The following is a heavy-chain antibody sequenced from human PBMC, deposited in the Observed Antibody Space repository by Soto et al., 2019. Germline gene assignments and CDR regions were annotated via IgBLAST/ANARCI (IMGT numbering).Heavy chain of an antibody. V-gene: IGHV3-30-3*01. D-gene: IGHD1-26*01. Sequence: GGSLRLSCAASGATFSNFAMHWVRQAPGKGLEWVSVITYDGSNKNYADSVTGRSTISRDNSKNTLYLQMNSLRPDDTAVYYCAKDSSGRYPAYFDYWGQGTQVTVSS. J-gene: IGHJ4*02. CDR3: AKDSSGRYPAYFDY. CDR2: ITYDGSNK. CDR1: GATFSNFA.